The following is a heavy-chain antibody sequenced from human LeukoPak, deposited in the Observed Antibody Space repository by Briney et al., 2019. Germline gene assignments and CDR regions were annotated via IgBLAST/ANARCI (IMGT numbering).Heavy chain of an antibody. J-gene: IGHJ6*03. Sequence: GASVKVSCKASGYTFTGYYMHWVRQAPGQGLEWMGWINPNSGATNYAQKFQGRVTMTRDTSISTAYMELSRLRSDDTAVYYCARESSVSNYPGRVYYMDVWGKGTTVTVSS. CDR3: ARESSVSNYPGRVYYMDV. V-gene: IGHV1-2*02. D-gene: IGHD4-11*01. CDR2: INPNSGAT. CDR1: GYTFTGYY.